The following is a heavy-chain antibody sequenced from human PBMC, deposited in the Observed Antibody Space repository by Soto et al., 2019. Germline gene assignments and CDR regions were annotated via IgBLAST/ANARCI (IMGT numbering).Heavy chain of an antibody. CDR3: ARSREIIASAGSFDY. Sequence: EVHLLESGGGLVQPGGSLRLSCAASGFTFRSHVMSWVRQAPGKGLEWVSGISTGGGSTDYADSVKGRFTISRDNSKNTLHLQMKSLRAEDTAVYYCARSREIIASAGSFDYWGQGTLVTVSS. J-gene: IGHJ4*02. D-gene: IGHD6-25*01. CDR1: GFTFRSHV. V-gene: IGHV3-23*01. CDR2: ISTGGGST.